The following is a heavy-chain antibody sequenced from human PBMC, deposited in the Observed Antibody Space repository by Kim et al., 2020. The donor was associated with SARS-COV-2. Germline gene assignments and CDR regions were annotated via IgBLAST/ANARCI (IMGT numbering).Heavy chain of an antibody. CDR2: IYYSGST. D-gene: IGHD3-22*01. CDR1: GGSISSYY. V-gene: IGHV4-59*01. J-gene: IGHJ3*02. CDR3: ARKFPYYYDSSGYHADAFDI. Sequence: SETLSLTCTVSGGSISSYYWSWIRQPPGKGLEWIGYIYYSGSTNYNPSLKSRVTISVDTSKNQFSLKLSSVTAADTAVYYCARKFPYYYDSSGYHADAFDIWGQGTMVTVSS.